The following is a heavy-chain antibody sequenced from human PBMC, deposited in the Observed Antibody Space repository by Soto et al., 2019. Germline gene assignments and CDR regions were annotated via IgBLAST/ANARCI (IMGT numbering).Heavy chain of an antibody. D-gene: IGHD2-2*01. V-gene: IGHV3-30*18. CDR1: GFTFSSYG. J-gene: IGHJ6*02. CDR3: AKDLHQYCSSTSCHPRIGMDV. CDR2: ISYDGSNK. Sequence: QVQLVESGGGVVQPGRSLRLSCAASGFTFSSYGMHWVRQAPGKGLEWVAVISYDGSNKYYADSVKGRFTISRDNSKNTLYLQMNSLRAEDTAVYYCAKDLHQYCSSTSCHPRIGMDVWGQGTTVTVSS.